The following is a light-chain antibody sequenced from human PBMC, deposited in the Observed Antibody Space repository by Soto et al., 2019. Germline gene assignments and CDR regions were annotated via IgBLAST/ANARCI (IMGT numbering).Light chain of an antibody. CDR1: ISDVGGYDY. J-gene: IGLJ1*01. Sequence: QSPLTQPPSVSGSPGQSITISCTGTISDVGGYDYVSWYQLHPGKAPKLMVFEVINRPSGVSYRFSGSKSGNTASLTISGLQAEDEADYFCSSYSISTAYLFGTGTKVTVL. CDR2: EVI. V-gene: IGLV2-14*01. CDR3: SSYSISTAYL.